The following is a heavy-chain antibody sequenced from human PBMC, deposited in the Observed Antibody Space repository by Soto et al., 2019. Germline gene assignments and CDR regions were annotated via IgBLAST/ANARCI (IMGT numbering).Heavy chain of an antibody. J-gene: IGHJ6*02. CDR3: ARSSNSGRRVDG. D-gene: IGHD4-4*01. CDR1: GYTFTSYA. Sequence: ASVKVSCKASGYTFTSYAIHWVRQAPGQRLEWMGWINTGNGNTKYAQNFQGRVTITRATSAATADMGVSSLTSEDTGVYYCARSSNSGRRVDGWGQGTTVTVSS. V-gene: IGHV1-3*04. CDR2: INTGNGNT.